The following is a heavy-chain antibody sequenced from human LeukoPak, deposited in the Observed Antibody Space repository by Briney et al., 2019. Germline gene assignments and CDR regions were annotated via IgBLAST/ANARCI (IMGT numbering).Heavy chain of an antibody. V-gene: IGHV1-2*06. D-gene: IGHD3-16*01. CDR1: GYTFTGYY. Sequence: VASVKVSCKASGYTFTGYYMHWVRQAPGQGLEWMGRINPNSGGTNYAQKFQGKVSMTRDTSISTAYMELSRLGSDDTAVYYCATLGEDKTDTPFDYWGQGTLVTVSS. CDR3: ATLGEDKTDTPFDY. CDR2: INPNSGGT. J-gene: IGHJ4*02.